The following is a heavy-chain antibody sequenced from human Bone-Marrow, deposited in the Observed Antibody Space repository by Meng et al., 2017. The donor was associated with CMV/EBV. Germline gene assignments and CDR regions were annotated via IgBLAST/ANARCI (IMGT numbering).Heavy chain of an antibody. V-gene: IGHV3-7*01. CDR1: GFTFSSYW. D-gene: IGHD5-12*01. CDR3: ARDIVAGYYYYGMDV. Sequence: GESLKIPCAAPGFTFSSYWMSLVRQVPGKGLEWVANIKQDGSEKYYVDSVKGRFTISRDNAKNSLFLQINSLRAEDTAVYFCARDIVAGYYYYGMDVWGQGTTVTVSS. CDR2: IKQDGSEK. J-gene: IGHJ6*02.